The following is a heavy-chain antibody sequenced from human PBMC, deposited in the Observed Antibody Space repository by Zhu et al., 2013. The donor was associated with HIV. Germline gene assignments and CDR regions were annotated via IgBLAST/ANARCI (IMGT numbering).Heavy chain of an antibody. Sequence: QVQLVQSGAEVKKPGASVKVSCQASGYTFSNYGVSWVRQAPGQGLEWMGWISTYNDYTDYAQKFKGRVTMTMDISTSTVYMDLARLRSDDTAVYFCARDRLRGAPGSFDLWGRGTPVTVSS. D-gene: IGHD2-15*01. CDR3: ARDRLRGAPGSFDL. J-gene: IGHJ2*01. CDR1: GYTFSNYG. V-gene: IGHV1-18*01. CDR2: ISTYNDYT.